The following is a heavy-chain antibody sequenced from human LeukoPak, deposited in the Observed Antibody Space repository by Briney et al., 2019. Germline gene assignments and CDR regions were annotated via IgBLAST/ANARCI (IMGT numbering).Heavy chain of an antibody. CDR3: ARTYYYDSSGYNPNDY. V-gene: IGHV1-18*01. Sequence: ASVKVSCKASGYTFTSYGISWVRQAPGQGLEWMGWISAYNGNTNYAQKLQGRVTMTTDTSTSTAYMELRSLRSDDTAVYYCARTYYYDSSGYNPNDYWGQGTLVTVSS. CDR1: GYTFTSYG. J-gene: IGHJ4*02. CDR2: ISAYNGNT. D-gene: IGHD3-22*01.